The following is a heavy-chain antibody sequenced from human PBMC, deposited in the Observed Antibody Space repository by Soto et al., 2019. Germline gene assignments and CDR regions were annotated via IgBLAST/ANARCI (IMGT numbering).Heavy chain of an antibody. CDR3: ARHIHNQGFEYYFDT. J-gene: IGHJ4*02. Sequence: ADTLSLTCNASGGSITSSGSAWGWIRQSPGKGLEWIGTIDYSGNIYYIPSLKSRITISVDTSKNQISLKLSSVTAADTAVYYCARHIHNQGFEYYFDTWGQGTLLTVSS. CDR2: IDYSGNI. CDR1: GGSITSSGSA. D-gene: IGHD1-1*01. V-gene: IGHV4-39*01.